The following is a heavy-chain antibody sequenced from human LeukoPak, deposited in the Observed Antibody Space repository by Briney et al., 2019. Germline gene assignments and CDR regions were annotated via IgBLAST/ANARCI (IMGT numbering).Heavy chain of an antibody. D-gene: IGHD5-18*01. CDR3: ARTHSQGYNYGMDV. J-gene: IGHJ6*02. CDR2: ISCHGDRT. CDR1: GFTFDNYP. Sequence: GGSLRLSCAASGFTFDNYPMCWVRQAPGKGPEYVSGISCHGDRTYYADAVKGRFTISRDNSKNTLYLQMGSLRGEDMAVYYCARTHSQGYNYGMDVWGQGTTVTVSS. V-gene: IGHV3-64*02.